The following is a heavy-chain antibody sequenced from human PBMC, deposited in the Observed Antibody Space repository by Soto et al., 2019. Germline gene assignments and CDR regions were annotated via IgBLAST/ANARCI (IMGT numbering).Heavy chain of an antibody. CDR2: ISANGKNT. D-gene: IGHD2-2*01. J-gene: IGHJ4*02. Sequence: GGSLRLSCVASGFTFSDHVMMWVRQAPEKGLECVSGISANGKNTYYADSVRGRFTVSRDNSENTLYPQMNSLTADDTAMYYCARDPYCGTTTCYYYFDQWGLGTLVTVSS. CDR1: GFTFSDHV. CDR3: ARDPYCGTTTCYYYFDQ. V-gene: IGHV3-23*01.